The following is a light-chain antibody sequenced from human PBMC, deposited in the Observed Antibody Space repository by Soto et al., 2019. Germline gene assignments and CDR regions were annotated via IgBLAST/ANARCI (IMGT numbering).Light chain of an antibody. V-gene: IGKV1-33*01. CDR2: DVS. J-gene: IGKJ2*01. CDR1: QDVKY. Sequence: DIPMTQSPSSLSASVGDRVTITCQSSQDVKYLNWYQQKSGKVPELLIYDVSNLERGVPARFSGSGSGTDFTLTISSLEPEDIATYFCQQYDHLSTFGQGTKVEI. CDR3: QQYDHLST.